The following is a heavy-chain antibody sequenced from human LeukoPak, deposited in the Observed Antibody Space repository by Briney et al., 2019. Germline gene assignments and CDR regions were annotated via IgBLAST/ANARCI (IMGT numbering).Heavy chain of an antibody. CDR2: ISAYNGNT. J-gene: IGHJ6*02. CDR1: GYTFTSYG. Sequence: SVKVSCKASGYTFTSYGISWVRQGPGQGLEWMGWISAYNGNTNYAQKLQGRVTMTTDTSTSTAYMELRSLRSDDTAVYYCARDPIAVAGTGYYYGMDVWGQGTTVTVSS. D-gene: IGHD6-19*01. V-gene: IGHV1-18*01. CDR3: ARDPIAVAGTGYYYGMDV.